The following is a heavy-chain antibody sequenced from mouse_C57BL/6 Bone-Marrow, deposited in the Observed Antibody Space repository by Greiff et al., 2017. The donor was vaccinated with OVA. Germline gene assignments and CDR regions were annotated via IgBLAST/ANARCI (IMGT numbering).Heavy chain of an antibody. Sequence: VQLQQPGAELVKPGASVKLSCKASGYTFTSYWMQWVKQRPGQGLEWIGEIDPSDSYTNYNQKFKGKATLTVDTSSSTAYMQLSSLTSEDSAVYYCTARTTLVMDYWGQGTSVTVSS. D-gene: IGHD2-13*01. CDR3: TARTTLVMDY. V-gene: IGHV1-50*01. CDR2: IDPSDSYT. J-gene: IGHJ4*01. CDR1: GYTFTSYW.